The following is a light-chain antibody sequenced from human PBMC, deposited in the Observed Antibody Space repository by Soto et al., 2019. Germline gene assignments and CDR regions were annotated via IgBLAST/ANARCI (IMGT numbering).Light chain of an antibody. V-gene: IGKV3-15*01. CDR2: GAS. CDR1: QSVSRN. J-gene: IGKJ3*01. Sequence: EIVMTQSPATLSVSPGERATLSCRASQSVSRNLAWYQQKPGQAPRLLIYGASTRATGIPARFSGSGSGTEFTLTISSLQSEDFAVYYCQQYNNWAGTFGPGTKVDIK. CDR3: QQYNNWAGT.